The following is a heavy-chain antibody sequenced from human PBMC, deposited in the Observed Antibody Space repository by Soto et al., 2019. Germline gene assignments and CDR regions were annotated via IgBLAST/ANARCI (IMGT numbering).Heavy chain of an antibody. CDR3: AKYYGIAAAGTGTGVTFDY. D-gene: IGHD6-13*01. CDR2: ISYDGSNK. J-gene: IGHJ4*02. V-gene: IGHV3-30*18. CDR1: GFTFSSYG. Sequence: GGSLRLSCAASGFTFSSYGMHWVRQAPGKGLEWVAVISYDGSNKYYADSVKGRFTISRDNSKNTLYLQMNSLRAEDTAVYYCAKYYGIAAAGTGTGVTFDYWGQGTLVTVSS.